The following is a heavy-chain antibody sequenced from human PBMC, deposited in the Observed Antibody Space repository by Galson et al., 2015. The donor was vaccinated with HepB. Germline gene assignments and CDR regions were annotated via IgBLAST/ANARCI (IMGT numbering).Heavy chain of an antibody. V-gene: IGHV1-18*01. CDR2: ISAYNGNT. Sequence: CKASGYTFTSYGISWVRQAPGQGLEWMGWISAYNGNTNYAPKLQGRVTMTTDTSTSTAYMELRSLRSDDTAVYYCARDRGYCSSTSCHSYYYYYYMDVWGKGTTVTVSS. J-gene: IGHJ6*03. CDR1: GYTFTSYG. CDR3: ARDRGYCSSTSCHSYYYYYYMDV. D-gene: IGHD2-2*02.